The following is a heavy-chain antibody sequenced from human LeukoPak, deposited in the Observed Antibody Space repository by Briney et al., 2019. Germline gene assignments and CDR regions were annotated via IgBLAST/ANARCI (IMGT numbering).Heavy chain of an antibody. CDR3: ARVGPYCSSTSCPSDAFDI. J-gene: IGHJ3*02. Sequence: SETLSLTCAVYGGSFSGYYWSWIRQPPGKGLEWIGEINHSGSTNYNPSLKSRVTISVDTSKNQFSLKLSSVTAADTAVYYCARVGPYCSSTSCPSDAFDIWGQGTMVTVSS. CDR1: GGSFSGYY. V-gene: IGHV4-34*01. D-gene: IGHD2-2*01. CDR2: INHSGST.